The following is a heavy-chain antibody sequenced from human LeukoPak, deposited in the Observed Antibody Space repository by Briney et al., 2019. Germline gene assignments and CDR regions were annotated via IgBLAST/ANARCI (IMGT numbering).Heavy chain of an antibody. CDR3: ASHRAVAGDWYFDL. CDR1: GYTFTRYG. Sequence: GASVKVSCKASGYTFTRYGIRWGRQAPGQRLEWMGWISAYNGNTNYAQKPQGRVTMTTDTSTSTAYMELRSLRSDDTAVYYCASHRAVAGDWYFDLWGRGTLVTVSS. CDR2: ISAYNGNT. D-gene: IGHD6-19*01. V-gene: IGHV1-18*01. J-gene: IGHJ2*01.